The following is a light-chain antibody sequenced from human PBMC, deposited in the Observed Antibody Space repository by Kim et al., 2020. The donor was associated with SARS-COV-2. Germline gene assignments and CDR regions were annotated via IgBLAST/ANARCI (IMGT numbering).Light chain of an antibody. CDR2: DVS. J-gene: IGLJ3*02. CDR1: SSDVGGYNY. V-gene: IGLV2-11*01. Sequence: QSVTISCTGTSSDVGGYNYVSWYQQHPGKAPKLMIYDVSKRPSGVPDRFSGSKSGNTASLTISGLQAEDEADYYCCSYAGSYTVWVFGGGTQLTVL. CDR3: CSYAGSYTVWV.